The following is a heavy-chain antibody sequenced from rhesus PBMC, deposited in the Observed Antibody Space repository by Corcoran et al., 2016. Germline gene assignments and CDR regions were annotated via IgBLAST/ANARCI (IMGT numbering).Heavy chain of an antibody. Sequence: QLQLQESGPGLVKPSETLSLTCAVSGGSISSNYWSWIRQPPGKGLEWIGRIFCGGGSTDYNPPKTSFSLWLSSLTAAGTAVYYCARGGYYEDDCGYYYNTNYFDCWGQGVLVTVSS. CDR1: GGSISSNY. CDR2: IFCGGGST. V-gene: IGHV4-173*01. J-gene: IGHJ4*01. D-gene: IGHD3-9*01. CDR3: ARGGYYEDDCGYYYNTNYFDC.